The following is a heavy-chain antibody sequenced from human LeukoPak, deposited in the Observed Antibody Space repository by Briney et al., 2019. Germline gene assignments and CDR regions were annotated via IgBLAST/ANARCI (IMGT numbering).Heavy chain of an antibody. D-gene: IGHD5-18*01. CDR3: ARELQLWSRYYYYYMDV. Sequence: SETLSLNCTVSGGSISSGSYYWSWIRQPAGKGLEWIGRIYTSGSTNYNPSLKSRVTISVDTSKNQFSLKLSSVTAADTAVYYCARELQLWSRYYYYYMDVWGKGTTVTVSS. CDR1: GGSISSGSYY. CDR2: IYTSGST. J-gene: IGHJ6*03. V-gene: IGHV4-61*02.